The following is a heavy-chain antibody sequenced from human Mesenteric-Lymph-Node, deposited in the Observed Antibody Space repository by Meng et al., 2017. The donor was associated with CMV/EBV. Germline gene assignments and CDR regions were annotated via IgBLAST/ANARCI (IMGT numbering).Heavy chain of an antibody. CDR3: ARVEMATIFSFDY. D-gene: IGHD5-24*01. J-gene: IGHJ4*02. Sequence: GGSLRLSCAASGFTFSSYWMHWVRQAPGKGLVWVSRINSDGSSTSYADSVKGRFTISRDNAKNTLYLQMSSLRAEDTAVYYCARVEMATIFSFDYWGQGTLVTVSS. CDR1: GFTFSSYW. CDR2: INSDGSST. V-gene: IGHV3-74*01.